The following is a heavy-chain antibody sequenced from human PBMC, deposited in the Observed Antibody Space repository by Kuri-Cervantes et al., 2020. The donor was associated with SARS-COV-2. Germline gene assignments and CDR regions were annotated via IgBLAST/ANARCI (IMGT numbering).Heavy chain of an antibody. Sequence: GSLRLSCTVSGGSFSSYYWSWIRQPPGKGLEWIGRIYNSGSTNYNPSLKSRVTMSVDTSKNQFSLKLSSVSAADTDVYYYARDTYYDILTGYSPVGFDPWGQGTLVTVSS. CDR2: IYNSGST. CDR3: ARDTYYDILTGYSPVGFDP. D-gene: IGHD3-9*01. CDR1: GGSFSSYY. J-gene: IGHJ5*02. V-gene: IGHV4-4*07.